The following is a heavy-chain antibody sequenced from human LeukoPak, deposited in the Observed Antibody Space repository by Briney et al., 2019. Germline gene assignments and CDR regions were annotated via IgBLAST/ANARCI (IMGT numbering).Heavy chain of an antibody. Sequence: SVKVSCKASGGTFSSYAISWVRQAPGQGLEWMGGIIPIFGTANYAQKFQGRVTITADESTSTAYMELSSLRSEDTAVYYCARDSQQLVHGSYYYGTDVWGQGTTVTVSS. J-gene: IGHJ6*02. V-gene: IGHV1-69*01. D-gene: IGHD6-6*01. CDR2: IIPIFGTA. CDR1: GGTFSSYA. CDR3: ARDSQQLVHGSYYYGTDV.